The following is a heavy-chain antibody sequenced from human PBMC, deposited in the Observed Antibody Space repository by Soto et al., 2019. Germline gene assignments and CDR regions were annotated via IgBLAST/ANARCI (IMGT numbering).Heavy chain of an antibody. Sequence: QVPLVQSGAEVKKPGASVKVSCKASGYTFTSYGISRVRQAPGQGLEWMGWISGYNGDTNYAQKLQGRVTMTTDTSTSTAYMALRSLRSDDTAVYYCARAPQTVAGAGIWYWGQGTLVTVSS. CDR1: GYTFTSYG. CDR2: ISGYNGDT. V-gene: IGHV1-18*04. J-gene: IGHJ4*02. CDR3: ARAPQTVAGAGIWY. D-gene: IGHD6-13*01.